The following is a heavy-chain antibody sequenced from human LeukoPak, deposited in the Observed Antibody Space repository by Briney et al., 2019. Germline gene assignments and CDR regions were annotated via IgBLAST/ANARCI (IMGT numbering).Heavy chain of an antibody. CDR1: GYTFTSYA. Sequence: ASVKVSCKASGYTFTSYAMHWVRQAPGQRLEWMGWINAGNGNTKYSQKFQGRVTITADKSTSTAYMELSSLRSEDTAVYYCAGRGYSYGPHFDYWGQGTLITVSS. CDR2: INAGNGNT. D-gene: IGHD5-18*01. CDR3: AGRGYSYGPHFDY. J-gene: IGHJ4*02. V-gene: IGHV1-3*01.